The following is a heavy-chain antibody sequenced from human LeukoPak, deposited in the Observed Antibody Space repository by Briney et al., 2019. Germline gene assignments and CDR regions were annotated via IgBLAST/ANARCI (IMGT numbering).Heavy chain of an antibody. CDR1: GFTFSSYA. D-gene: IGHD3-16*01. J-gene: IGHJ4*02. CDR2: ISSNGAST. Sequence: GGSLRLSCAASGFTFSSYAMSWVRRAPGKGLEWVSGISSNGASTYYVDSVKGRFTISRDNAKSSLYLQMNGLGAEDTAVYYCARELNGYGYYFFDHWGPGTLVTVSS. CDR3: ARELNGYGYYFFDH. V-gene: IGHV3-23*01.